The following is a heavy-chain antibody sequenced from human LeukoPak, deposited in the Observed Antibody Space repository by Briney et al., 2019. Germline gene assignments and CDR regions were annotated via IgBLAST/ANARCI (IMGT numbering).Heavy chain of an antibody. CDR2: ISWNSGSI. CDR1: GFTFDDYA. J-gene: IGHJ5*02. Sequence: QPGGSLRLSCAASGFTFDDYAMHWVRQAPGKGLEWVSGISWNSGSIGYADSVEGRFTISRDNAKNSLYLQMNSLRAEDTALYYCAKDSYYDFWSGSNWFDPWGQGTLVTVSS. D-gene: IGHD3-3*01. CDR3: AKDSYYDFWSGSNWFDP. V-gene: IGHV3-9*01.